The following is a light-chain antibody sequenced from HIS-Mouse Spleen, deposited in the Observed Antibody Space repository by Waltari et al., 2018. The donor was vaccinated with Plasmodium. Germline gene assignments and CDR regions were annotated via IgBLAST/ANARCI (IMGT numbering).Light chain of an antibody. CDR3: QQYNNWSFT. CDR1: QSVSSN. J-gene: IGKJ3*01. V-gene: IGKV3-15*01. CDR2: GAS. Sequence: EIVMTPSPATLPVSPGARATLSCRASQSVSSNLAWYQQKPGQAPRLLICGASTRATGIPARFSGSGSGTEFTLTISSLQSEDFAVYYCQQYNNWSFTFGPGTKVDIK.